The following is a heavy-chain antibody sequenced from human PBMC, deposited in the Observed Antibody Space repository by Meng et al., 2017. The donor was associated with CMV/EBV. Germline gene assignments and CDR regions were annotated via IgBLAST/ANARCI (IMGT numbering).Heavy chain of an antibody. V-gene: IGHV4-61*01. J-gene: IGHJ5*02. D-gene: IGHD3-22*01. Sequence: SETLSLTCTVSGGSVSSGSYYWSWIRQPPGKGLEWIGYIYYSGSTNYNPSLKSRVTISVDTSKNQFSLKLSSVTAADTAVYYCARAFYYDSSGNWFDPGAREPWSPSPQ. CDR3: ARAFYYDSSGNWFDP. CDR1: GGSVSSGSYY. CDR2: IYYSGST.